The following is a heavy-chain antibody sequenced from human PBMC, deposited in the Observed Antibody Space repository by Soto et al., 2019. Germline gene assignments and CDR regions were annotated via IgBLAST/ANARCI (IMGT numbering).Heavy chain of an antibody. V-gene: IGHV3-43*01. J-gene: IGHJ6*02. CDR2: ISWDGSST. D-gene: IGHD2-15*01. CDR3: AKDREGRWLLRGHSALDV. CDR1: GFNFDDYS. Sequence: EMQLVESGGVVVQPGGSLRISCAASGFNFDDYSMHWVRQAPGKALDWISLISWDGSSTYYADSVKGRFAISRDNTKDSLYLQMNSLRTEDTALYYCAKDREGRWLLRGHSALDVWGLGTTVTVSS.